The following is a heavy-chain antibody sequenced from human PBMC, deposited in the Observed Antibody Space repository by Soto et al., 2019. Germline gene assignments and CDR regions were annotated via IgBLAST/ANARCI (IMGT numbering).Heavy chain of an antibody. CDR3: ARPGLVVVITSDWYFDL. Sequence: EVQLVESGGGLVQPGGSLRLSCAASGFTFRSYWMSWVRQAPGKGLEWVANIKQDGSEKYYVDSVKGRFTISRDNAKNSLYLQMNSLRAEDTAVYYCARPGLVVVITSDWYFDLWGRGTLVTVSS. J-gene: IGHJ2*01. CDR1: GFTFRSYW. CDR2: IKQDGSEK. V-gene: IGHV3-7*01. D-gene: IGHD3-22*01.